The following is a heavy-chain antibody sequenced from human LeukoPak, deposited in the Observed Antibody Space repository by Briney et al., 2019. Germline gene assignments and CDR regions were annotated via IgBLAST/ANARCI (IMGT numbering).Heavy chain of an antibody. CDR1: GFTFSSYA. J-gene: IGHJ4*02. Sequence: PGGSLRLSCAASGFTFSSYAMTWVRQSPRKGLEWVSSLSGSGGDTYSADSVRGRFTISRGNSKMTLFLHMNSLRAEDTAVYYCARGMSATSGYLELEDWGQGTLVTVST. CDR2: LSGSGGDT. D-gene: IGHD3-22*01. CDR3: ARGMSATSGYLELED. V-gene: IGHV3-23*01.